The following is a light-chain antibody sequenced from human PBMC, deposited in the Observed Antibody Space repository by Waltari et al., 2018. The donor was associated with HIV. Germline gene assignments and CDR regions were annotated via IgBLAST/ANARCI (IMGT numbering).Light chain of an antibody. J-gene: IGLJ3*02. Sequence: SALTQPASVSGSPGQSLTISCTRTSSDVGGPHYFSWYQQHPGKAPKLMIYEVSNRPSGVSKRFSGSKSGNTASLTISGLQAEDEADYYCSSYTSSSTLWVFGGGTKLTVL. CDR1: SSDVGGPHY. V-gene: IGLV2-14*01. CDR2: EVS. CDR3: SSYTSSSTLWV.